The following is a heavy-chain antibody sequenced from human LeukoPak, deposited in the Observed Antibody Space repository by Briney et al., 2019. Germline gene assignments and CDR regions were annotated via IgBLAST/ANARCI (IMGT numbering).Heavy chain of an antibody. CDR1: GFTFDDYA. CDR3: ARSIYASGSFYTFDI. D-gene: IGHD3-10*01. Sequence: GGSLRLSCAASGFTFDDYAMHWVRQAPGKGLEWVSLISGSGGSTYSADSVKGRFTISRDNSKNTLYLQMNTLRAEDTAVYYCARSIYASGSFYTFDIWGQGTMVTVSS. CDR2: ISGSGGST. J-gene: IGHJ3*02. V-gene: IGHV3-23*01.